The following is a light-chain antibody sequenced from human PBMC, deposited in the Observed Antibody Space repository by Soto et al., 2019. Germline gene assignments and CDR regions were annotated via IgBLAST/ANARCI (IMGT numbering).Light chain of an antibody. J-gene: IGKJ4*01. Sequence: EIVMTQSPATLSVSPGERATLSCRASQSVYSNLAWYQQKPGQAPRLLIHGTFTRATGIPARFSGSGSGTEFTLTISSLQSEDFAVYCCQQYNKWPLTFGGGTKVEIK. V-gene: IGKV3-15*01. CDR1: QSVYSN. CDR3: QQYNKWPLT. CDR2: GTF.